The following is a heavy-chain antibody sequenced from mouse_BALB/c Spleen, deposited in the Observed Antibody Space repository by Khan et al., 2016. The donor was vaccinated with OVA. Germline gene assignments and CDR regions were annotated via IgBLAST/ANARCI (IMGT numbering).Heavy chain of an antibody. CDR2: INSGGST. Sequence: EVELVESGGGLVKPGGSLKLSCGASGFTFSSYAVSWIRQTPEKRLEWVASINSGGSTYYPDSVKGRFTISRDDARNILYLQMSSLRSEDTAMYYCTRLGDYWGQGTSVTVSS. CDR3: TRLGDY. CDR1: GFTFSSYA. J-gene: IGHJ4*01. V-gene: IGHV5-6-5*01.